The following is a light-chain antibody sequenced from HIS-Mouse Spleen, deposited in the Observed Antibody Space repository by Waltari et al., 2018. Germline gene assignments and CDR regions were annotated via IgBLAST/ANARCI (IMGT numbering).Light chain of an antibody. CDR2: EGS. Sequence: QSALTQPASVSGSPGQSITISCTGTSSDVGTYNLSSSYQQHPGKAPKLMIYEGSKRPSGVSNRFSGSKSGNTASLTISGLQAEDEADYYCCSYAGSSTWVFGGGTKLTVL. CDR3: CSYAGSSTWV. J-gene: IGLJ3*02. V-gene: IGLV2-23*01. CDR1: SSDVGTYNL.